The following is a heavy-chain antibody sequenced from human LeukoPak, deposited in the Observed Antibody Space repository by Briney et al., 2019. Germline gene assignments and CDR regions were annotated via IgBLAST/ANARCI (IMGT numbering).Heavy chain of an antibody. CDR1: GFTFSSYA. V-gene: IGHV3-30*01. D-gene: IGHD2-21*02. Sequence: GGSLRLSCAASGFTFSSYAMDWVRQAPGKGLEWVAVISYDGSDKYYADSVKGRFTISRDNSKNTPYPQMNSLRAEDTAEYYCARDARRPRDVVVTSDDLDYWGQGTLVTVSS. J-gene: IGHJ4*02. CDR2: ISYDGSDK. CDR3: ARDARRPRDVVVTSDDLDY.